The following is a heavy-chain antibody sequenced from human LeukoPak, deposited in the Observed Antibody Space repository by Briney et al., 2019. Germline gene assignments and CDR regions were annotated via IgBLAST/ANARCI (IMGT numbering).Heavy chain of an antibody. CDR1: GFTFSSAA. CDR2: ISGSGGST. Sequence: GGSLRLSCAASGFTFSSAAMSWVRQAPGKGLEWVSAISGSGGSTYYADSVEGRFTISRDNSKNTLYLQMNSLRAEDTAVYYCATREYSSSDYFDYWGQGTLVTVAS. D-gene: IGHD6-6*01. V-gene: IGHV3-23*01. J-gene: IGHJ4*02. CDR3: ATREYSSSDYFDY.